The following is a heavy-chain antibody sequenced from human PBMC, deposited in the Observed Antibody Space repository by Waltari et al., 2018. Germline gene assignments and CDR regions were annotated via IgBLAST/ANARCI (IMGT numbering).Heavy chain of an antibody. J-gene: IGHJ1*01. Sequence: EMQLVESGGGLVKPGESLRLSCAASGFDFNADTMNWVRQAPGRGLEGVSGISANSHYIYYADSVKGRFTVSRDNARNSLYLQMDSLRVDDTGVYYCARSSATGTWGQGALVTVSS. D-gene: IGHD1-1*01. V-gene: IGHV3-21*02. CDR2: ISANSHYI. CDR3: ARSSATGT. CDR1: GFDFNADT.